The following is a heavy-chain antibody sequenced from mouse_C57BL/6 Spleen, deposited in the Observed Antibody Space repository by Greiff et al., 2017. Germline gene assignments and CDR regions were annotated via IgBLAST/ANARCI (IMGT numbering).Heavy chain of an antibody. CDR3: ARGTGTHFDY. V-gene: IGHV5-4*03. D-gene: IGHD4-1*01. CDR1: GFTFSSYA. CDR2: ISDGGSYT. Sequence: EVMLVESGGGLVKPGGSLKLSCAASGFTFSSYAMSWVRQTPEKRLEWVATISDGGSYTYYPDNVKGRFTISRDNAKNNLYLQMSHLKSEDTAMYYCARGTGTHFDYWGQGTSLTVSS. J-gene: IGHJ2*02.